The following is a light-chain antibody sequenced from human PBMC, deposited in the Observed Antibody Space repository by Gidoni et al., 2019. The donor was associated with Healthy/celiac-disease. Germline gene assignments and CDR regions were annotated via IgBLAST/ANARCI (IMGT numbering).Light chain of an antibody. Sequence: DSVSTLSPDTLSLSPGERATLSCRASQSVSSSYLAWYQQKSGQAPRLLIYGASSRPTGIPDRFSGSGSGTDFTLTISRLEPEDFAVYYCQQYGSSPPYTFGQGTKLEIK. CDR2: GAS. CDR1: QSVSSSY. CDR3: QQYGSSPPYT. J-gene: IGKJ2*01. V-gene: IGKV3-20*01.